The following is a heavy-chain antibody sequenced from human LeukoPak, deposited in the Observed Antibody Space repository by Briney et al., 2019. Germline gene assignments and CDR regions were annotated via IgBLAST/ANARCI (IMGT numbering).Heavy chain of an antibody. V-gene: IGHV3-30*18. CDR1: GFTFSSYG. J-gene: IGHJ4*02. D-gene: IGHD4-23*01. Sequence: GGSLRLSCAASGFTFSSYGMHWVRQAPGKGLEWVAVISYDGSNKYYADSVKGRFTISRDNSKNTLYLQMNSLRAEDTAVYYCAKTAVVTHTFDYWGQGTLVTVSS. CDR3: AKTAVVTHTFDY. CDR2: ISYDGSNK.